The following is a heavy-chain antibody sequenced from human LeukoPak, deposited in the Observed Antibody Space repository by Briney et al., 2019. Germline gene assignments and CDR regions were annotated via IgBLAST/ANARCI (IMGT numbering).Heavy chain of an antibody. V-gene: IGHV3-23*01. Sequence: PGGSLRLSCAASGLTFSSYAMSWVRQAPGKGLEWVSAISGSGGSTYYADSVKGRFTISRDNSKNTLYLQMNSLRAEDTAVYYCAKDRIRYYYGSGSYYIYAGFDYWGQGTLVTVSS. J-gene: IGHJ4*02. D-gene: IGHD3-10*01. CDR3: AKDRIRYYYGSGSYYIYAGFDY. CDR2: ISGSGGST. CDR1: GLTFSSYA.